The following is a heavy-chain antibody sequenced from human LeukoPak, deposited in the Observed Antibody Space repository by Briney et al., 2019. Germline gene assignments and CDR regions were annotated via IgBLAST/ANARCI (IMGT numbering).Heavy chain of an antibody. CDR1: GGSISSYY. CDR2: IYYSGST. D-gene: IGHD6-19*01. J-gene: IGHJ4*02. CDR3: ARGKSSGWYTFDY. Sequence: SETLSLTCTVPGGSISSYYWSWIRQPPGKGLEWIGYIYYSGSTNYNPSLKSRATISVDTSKNQFSLKLSSVTAADTAVYYCARGKSSGWYTFDYWGQGTLVTVSS. V-gene: IGHV4-59*01.